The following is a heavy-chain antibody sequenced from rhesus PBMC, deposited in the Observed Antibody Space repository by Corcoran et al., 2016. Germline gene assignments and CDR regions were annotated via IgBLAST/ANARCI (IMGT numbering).Heavy chain of an antibody. D-gene: IGHD6-25*01. CDR2: INGNRGGT. CDR1: GGSFSSYW. J-gene: IGHJ4*01. Sequence: QVQLQESGPGLVKPSETLSLTCAVSGGSFSSYWWSWIRQPPGKGLEWIGEINGNRGGTNYNPSLKSRVTISKDAAKNQFSLKLSSVTAADTAVYDGARFSGSWWYYFDYWGQGVLVTVSS. V-gene: IGHV4-80*01. CDR3: ARFSGSWWYYFDY.